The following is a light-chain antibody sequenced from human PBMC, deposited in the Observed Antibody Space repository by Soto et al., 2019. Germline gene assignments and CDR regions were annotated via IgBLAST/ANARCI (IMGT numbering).Light chain of an antibody. CDR2: DTS. Sequence: EIVLTQSPATLSLSPGERATLSCRASQSVSSYLAWYQQKPGQAPRLLIYDTSNRATGIPARFSGSGSGTDFTLTISSLEPEDSAVYCCQQRSNRPRTFGGGTKVEIK. CDR3: QQRSNRPRT. J-gene: IGKJ4*01. CDR1: QSVSSY. V-gene: IGKV3-11*01.